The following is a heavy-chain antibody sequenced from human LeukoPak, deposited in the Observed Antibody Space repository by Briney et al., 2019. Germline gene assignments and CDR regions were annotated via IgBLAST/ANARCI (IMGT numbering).Heavy chain of an antibody. D-gene: IGHD2-15*01. CDR3: ARGGVVVAVYFHV. V-gene: IGHV4-38-2*01. CDR2: VYHTGSA. CDR1: GYLISTDYY. J-gene: IGHJ4*02. Sequence: PSKTMSLTCDVSGYLISTDYYWGWIRKPPGKGLEWIGAVYHTGSAYYNPPLKSRVTISVDTSKNQLSLQLTSVTAADTAVYYCARGGVVVAVYFHVWGQRTVFTVSS.